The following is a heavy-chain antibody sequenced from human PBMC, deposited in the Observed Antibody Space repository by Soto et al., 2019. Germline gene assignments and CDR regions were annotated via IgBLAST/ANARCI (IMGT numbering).Heavy chain of an antibody. J-gene: IGHJ6*03. D-gene: IGHD4-17*01. V-gene: IGHV3-23*01. CDR3: AKSQFNGDFDYYYMDL. CDR1: GITFSSYA. CDR2: ISGSGGTL. Sequence: EVQLLESGGGLQQPGGSLRLSCAASGITFSSYAMSWVRQAPGKGLEWVSTISGSGGTLDSADSVKGRFTISRDNSRNTLCLQMNSVRAEDKAVYFCAKSQFNGDFDYYYMDLWGKGTTVTVSS.